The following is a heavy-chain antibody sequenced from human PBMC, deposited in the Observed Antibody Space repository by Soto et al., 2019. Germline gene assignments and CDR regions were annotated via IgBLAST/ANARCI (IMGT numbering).Heavy chain of an antibody. V-gene: IGHV1-3*01. D-gene: IGHD3-10*01. CDR1: GYTFTSYA. CDR3: ARDLGFGLSDY. CDR2: INAGNGNT. J-gene: IGHJ4*02. Sequence: QVQLVQSGAEVKKPGASVKVSCKASGYTFTSYAMHWVRQAPGQRLEWMGWINAGNGNTKYSQKFQGRVTITRDTSASTAYMELIGLRSEDTAVYSCARDLGFGLSDYWGQGTLVTVSS.